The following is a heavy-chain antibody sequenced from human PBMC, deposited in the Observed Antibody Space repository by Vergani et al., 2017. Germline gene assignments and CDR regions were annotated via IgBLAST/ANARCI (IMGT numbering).Heavy chain of an antibody. CDR1: GFTFSSYG. Sequence: QVQLVESGGGVVQPGGSLRLSCAASGFTFSSYGMHWVRQAPGKGLEWVAFIRYDGSNKYYADSVKGRFTISRDNSKNTLYLQMNSLRAEDTAVYYCAKGGYYDSSGYYNYYYYGMDVWGQXP. CDR2: IRYDGSNK. D-gene: IGHD3-22*01. V-gene: IGHV3-30*02. J-gene: IGHJ6*02. CDR3: AKGGYYDSSGYYNYYYYGMDV.